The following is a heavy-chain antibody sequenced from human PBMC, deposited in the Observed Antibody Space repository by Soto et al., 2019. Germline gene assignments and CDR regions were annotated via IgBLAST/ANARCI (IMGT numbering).Heavy chain of an antibody. CDR3: AKTATGWFSAFDI. CDR2: ISGSGGTT. J-gene: IGHJ3*02. V-gene: IGHV3-23*01. D-gene: IGHD6-19*01. CDR1: GFTFSSYA. Sequence: GSLRLSCAASGFTFSSYAMSWVRQAPGKGLEWVSAISGSGGTTYYADSVKGRFTFSRDNSKNTLYLQMNSLRADDTAVYYCAKTATGWFSAFDIWGQGTMVTVSS.